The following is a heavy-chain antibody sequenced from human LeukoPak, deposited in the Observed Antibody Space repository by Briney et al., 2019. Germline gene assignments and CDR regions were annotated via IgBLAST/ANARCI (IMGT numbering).Heavy chain of an antibody. CDR1: GFTFDNAW. Sequence: GGSVRLSCAASGFTFDNAWMRWVRQAPGKGLEWVGRIKSKKNGGTTDYAAPVKGRFTISRDASNSTLFLQMNSLKTEDSGVYYCTTGAPSGGYYFDYWGQGTLVTVSS. CDR3: TTGAPSGGYYFDY. J-gene: IGHJ4*02. CDR2: IKSKKNGGTT. V-gene: IGHV3-15*01. D-gene: IGHD1-26*01.